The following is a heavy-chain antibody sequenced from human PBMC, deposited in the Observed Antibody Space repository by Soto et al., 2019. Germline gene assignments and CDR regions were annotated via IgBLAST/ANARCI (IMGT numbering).Heavy chain of an antibody. J-gene: IGHJ6*03. CDR2: ISAYNGNT. CDR1: GYTFTSYG. CDR3: AREVNVVLVPPPPASVYYMDV. D-gene: IGHD2-8*01. Sequence: QVPLVQSGAEVKKPGASVKVSCKASGYTFTSYGISWVRQAPGQGLEWMGWISAYNGNTNYAQKLQGRVTMTTDTSTSTAYMELRSLRSDDTAVYYCAREVNVVLVPPPPASVYYMDVWGKGTTVTVSS. V-gene: IGHV1-18*01.